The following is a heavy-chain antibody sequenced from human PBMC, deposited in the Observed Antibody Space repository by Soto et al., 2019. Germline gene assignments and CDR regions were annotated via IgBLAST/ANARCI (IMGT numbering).Heavy chain of an antibody. J-gene: IGHJ5*02. CDR2: ISWNSGNT. V-gene: IGHV3-9*01. Sequence: PGGSLRLSCVASGVSFDDYAMHWVRQAPGKGLEWVSGISWNSGNTAYADSVKGRFTIARDNARNSLYLQLNSLRPEDTALYYCVKETQANLGTGGCESWGMRTLVIASS. CDR3: VKETQANLGTGGCES. D-gene: IGHD7-27*01. CDR1: GVSFDDYA.